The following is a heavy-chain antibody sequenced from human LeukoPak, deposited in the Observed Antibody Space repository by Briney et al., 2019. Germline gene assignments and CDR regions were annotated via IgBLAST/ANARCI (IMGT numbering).Heavy chain of an antibody. Sequence: SQTLSLTCTVYGGSISSGDYYWSWIRQPPGKGLEWIGYIYHSGNTYYNPFLKSRLTISVDTPGNQFSLKLRSVTAADTAVYYCARGGTRITIVGVVINDFDYWGQGTLVTVSS. CDR3: ARGGTRITIVGVVINDFDY. D-gene: IGHD3-3*01. CDR2: IYHSGNT. V-gene: IGHV4-30-4*08. CDR1: GGSISSGDYY. J-gene: IGHJ4*02.